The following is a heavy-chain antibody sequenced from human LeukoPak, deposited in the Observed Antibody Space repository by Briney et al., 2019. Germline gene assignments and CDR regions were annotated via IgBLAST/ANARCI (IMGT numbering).Heavy chain of an antibody. J-gene: IGHJ5*02. D-gene: IGHD6-6*01. CDR3: ARGREYSSSSGGWFDP. CDR1: GYTFTSYD. Sequence: GASVKVSCKASGYTFTSYDINWVRQATGQGLEWMGWMNPNSGNTGYAQKFQGRVTMTRNTSISTAYMELISLRSEDTAVYYCARGREYSSSSGGWFDPWGQGTLVTVSS. V-gene: IGHV1-8*01. CDR2: MNPNSGNT.